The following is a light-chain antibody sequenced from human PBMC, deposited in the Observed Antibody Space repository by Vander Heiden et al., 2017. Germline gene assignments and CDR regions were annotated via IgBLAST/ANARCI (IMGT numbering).Light chain of an antibody. CDR3: VLNVGTGIWV. Sequence: QTVVTQEPSFSVSPGGTGTLTVGSGSGSVSSTYVPGWYQQTPGQAPRALIYNTNTRSSGVPDRFSGSILGNKAALTITGAQADDESDYYCVLNVGTGIWVFGGGTKLTVL. V-gene: IGLV8-61*01. CDR1: SGSVSSTYV. J-gene: IGLJ3*02. CDR2: NTN.